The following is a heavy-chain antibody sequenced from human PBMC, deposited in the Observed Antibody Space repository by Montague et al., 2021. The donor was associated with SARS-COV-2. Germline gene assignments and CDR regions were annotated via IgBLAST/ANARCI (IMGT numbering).Heavy chain of an antibody. D-gene: IGHD5-12*01. CDR3: ARDAYSNHGEGNYFDY. CDR2: ISTSGSYI. V-gene: IGHV3-21*01. CDR1: GFTFSSYF. J-gene: IGHJ4*02. Sequence: FPRLSCAASGFTFSSYFMNWVRQAPGKGLEWVSSISTSGSYIYYADSVKGRFTISRDNAKNSLYLQMNSLRAEDTAVYYCARDAYSNHGEGNYFDYWGQGTLVTVSS.